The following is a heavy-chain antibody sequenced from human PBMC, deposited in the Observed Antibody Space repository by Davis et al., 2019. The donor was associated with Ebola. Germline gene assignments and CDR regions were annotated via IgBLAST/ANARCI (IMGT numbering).Heavy chain of an antibody. Sequence: MPSETLSLTCTVSSGSVSSGSYYWSWIRQPPGKRLEWIGYIYYNKNTKYNPSLKSRVTISIDTSKNQFSLNLNSVTAADTAVYYCARLFDGIGENTFDIWGQGTMVTVSS. D-gene: IGHD2-21*01. CDR1: SGSVSSGSYY. CDR2: IYYNKNT. CDR3: ARLFDGIGENTFDI. J-gene: IGHJ3*02. V-gene: IGHV4-61*01.